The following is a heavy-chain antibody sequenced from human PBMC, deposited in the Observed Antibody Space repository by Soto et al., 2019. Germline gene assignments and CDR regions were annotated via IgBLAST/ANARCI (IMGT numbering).Heavy chain of an antibody. V-gene: IGHV1-18*01. CDR1: GYTFPTYG. CDR3: AREFEGQSSSWPFDY. Sequence: QVQLVQSGAEVKKPGASVRVSCRASGYTFPTYGIAWVRQAPGQGLEWMGWISVYNGFTHYAQKFRGRVTVTAETSTSTVYLGLRSLISVDTAVYYCAREFEGQSSSWPFDYWGQGTLVTVSS. D-gene: IGHD6-13*01. J-gene: IGHJ4*02. CDR2: ISVYNGFT.